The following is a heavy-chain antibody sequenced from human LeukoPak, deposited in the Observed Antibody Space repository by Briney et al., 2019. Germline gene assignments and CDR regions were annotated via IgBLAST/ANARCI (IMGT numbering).Heavy chain of an antibody. D-gene: IGHD2-2*01. CDR3: ARGTFYCSSTSCYRGIYYYYGMDV. V-gene: IGHV4-61*02. Sequence: SQTLSLTCTVSGGSISSGSYYWSWIRPPAGKGLEWTGRIYTSGSTNYNPSLKSPVTISVDTSKNQFSLKLSSVTAADTAVYYCARGTFYCSSTSCYRGIYYYYGMDVWGQGTTVTVSS. CDR1: GGSISSGSYY. J-gene: IGHJ6*02. CDR2: IYTSGST.